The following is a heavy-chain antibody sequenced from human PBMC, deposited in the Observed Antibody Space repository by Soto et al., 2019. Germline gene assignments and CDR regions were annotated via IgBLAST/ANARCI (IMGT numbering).Heavy chain of an antibody. J-gene: IGHJ3*02. V-gene: IGHV4-34*01. Sequence: PSGTLSLTCAVYGGSFSDNYCTWIRQPPGKGLEWIGEINHSGSTNYNPSLKSRVTISFDTSKNQFSLKLNSVTAADTAIYYCARVYCTSTNCYVGAFNIWGQGTMVT. D-gene: IGHD2-2*01. CDR3: ARVYCTSTNCYVGAFNI. CDR1: GGSFSDNY. CDR2: INHSGST.